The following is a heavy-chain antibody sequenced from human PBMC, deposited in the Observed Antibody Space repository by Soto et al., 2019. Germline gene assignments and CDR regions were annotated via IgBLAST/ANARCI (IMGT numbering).Heavy chain of an antibody. D-gene: IGHD3-22*01. CDR2: INHSGST. Sequence: PSETLSLTCAVYGGSFSGYYWSWIRQPPGKGLEWIGEINHSGSTNYNPSLKSRVTISVDTSKNQFSLKLSSVTAADTAVYYCARGPKYYYDSSGYYYYFDYWGQGTLVTVSS. CDR1: GGSFSGYY. J-gene: IGHJ4*02. V-gene: IGHV4-34*01. CDR3: ARGPKYYYDSSGYYYYFDY.